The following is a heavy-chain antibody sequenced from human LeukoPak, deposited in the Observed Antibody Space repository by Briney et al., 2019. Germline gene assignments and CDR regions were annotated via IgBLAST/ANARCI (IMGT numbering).Heavy chain of an antibody. CDR3: ARVRWSSWTEVYYFDY. J-gene: IGHJ4*02. Sequence: GGSLRLSCAASGFTFSSYGMHWVRQAPGKGLEWVAVISYDGSNKYYADSVKGRFTISRDNSKNTLYLQMNSLRAEDTAVYYCARVRWSSWTEVYYFDYWGQGTLVTVSS. V-gene: IGHV3-30*03. D-gene: IGHD6-13*01. CDR2: ISYDGSNK. CDR1: GFTFSSYG.